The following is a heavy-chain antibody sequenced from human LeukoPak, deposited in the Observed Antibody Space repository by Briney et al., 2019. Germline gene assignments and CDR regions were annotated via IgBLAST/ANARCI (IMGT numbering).Heavy chain of an antibody. CDR3: ARHLGTGSSVYFDY. CDR2: IYPGDSDT. V-gene: IGHV5-51*01. J-gene: IGHJ4*02. Sequence: GESLKISCKGSGYSFSSYWIGWVRQTPGKGLEWMGIIYPGDSDTKYSPSFQGQVTISADKSISTAYLQWSSLKVSDTAMYYCARHLGTGSSVYFDYWGQGTLVTVSS. D-gene: IGHD3-10*01. CDR1: GYSFSSYW.